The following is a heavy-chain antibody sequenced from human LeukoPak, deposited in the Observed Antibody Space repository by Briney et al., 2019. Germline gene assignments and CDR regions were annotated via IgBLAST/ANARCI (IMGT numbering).Heavy chain of an antibody. CDR1: GFTFSNYA. CDR3: AKLGRGYNWYYFDY. V-gene: IGHV3-23*05. J-gene: IGHJ4*02. D-gene: IGHD5-24*01. CDR2: TDT. Sequence: GGSLRLSCAASGFTFSNYAMSWVRQAPGKGLEWVSSTDTYFADSVKGRFTISRDNSKSTLFLQMNSLRPEDTAIYYCAKLGRGYNWYYFDYWGQGTLVTVPS.